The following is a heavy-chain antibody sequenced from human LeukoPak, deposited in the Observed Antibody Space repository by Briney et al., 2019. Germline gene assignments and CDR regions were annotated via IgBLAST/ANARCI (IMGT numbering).Heavy chain of an antibody. CDR1: GFTVSSNY. D-gene: IGHD6-13*01. CDR3: AKRDGSSWSPFDY. V-gene: IGHV3-53*01. Sequence: LTGGSLRLSCAASGFTVSSNYMSWVRQAPGKGLEWVSVIYSGGSTYYADSVKGRFTISRDNSKNTLYLQMNSLRAEDTAVYYCAKRDGSSWSPFDYWGQGTLVTVSS. J-gene: IGHJ4*02. CDR2: IYSGGST.